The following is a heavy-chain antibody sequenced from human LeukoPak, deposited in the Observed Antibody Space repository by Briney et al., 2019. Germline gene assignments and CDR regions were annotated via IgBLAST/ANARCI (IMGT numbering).Heavy chain of an antibody. CDR3: AREGLAAAGLDY. D-gene: IGHD6-13*01. Sequence: QPGGSLRLSCAASGFTFSSYAMSWVRQAPGKGLEWVSAISGSGGSTYYADSAKGRFTISRDNSKNTLYLQMNSLRVEDTAVYFCAREGLAAAGLDYWGQGTLVTVSS. CDR2: ISGSGGST. J-gene: IGHJ4*02. V-gene: IGHV3-23*01. CDR1: GFTFSSYA.